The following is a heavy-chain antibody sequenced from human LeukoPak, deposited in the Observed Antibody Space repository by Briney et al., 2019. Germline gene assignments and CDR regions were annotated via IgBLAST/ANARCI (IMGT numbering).Heavy chain of an antibody. D-gene: IGHD6-19*01. Sequence: SETLSLTCAVYGGSFSGYYWSWIRQPPGKGLEWIGEINHSGSTNYNPSLKSRVTISVDTSKNQFSLKLSSVTAADTAVYYCARGSSGWYPTPFDYWGQGTLVTVSS. J-gene: IGHJ4*02. CDR1: GGSFSGYY. V-gene: IGHV4-34*01. CDR3: ARGSSGWYPTPFDY. CDR2: INHSGST.